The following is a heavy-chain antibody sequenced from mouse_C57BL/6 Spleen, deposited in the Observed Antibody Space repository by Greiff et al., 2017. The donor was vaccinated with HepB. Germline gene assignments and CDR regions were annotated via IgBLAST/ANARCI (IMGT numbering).Heavy chain of an antibody. D-gene: IGHD2-10*01. V-gene: IGHV5-4*01. CDR1: GFTFSSYA. Sequence: EVQLVESGGGLVKPGGSLKLSCAASGFTFSSYAMSWVRQTPEKRLEWVATISDGGSYTYYPDNVKGRFTISRDNAKNNLYLQMSHLKSEDTAMYYCARDLSYYATTGYFDYWGQSTTLTVSS. J-gene: IGHJ2*01. CDR2: ISDGGSYT. CDR3: ARDLSYYATTGYFDY.